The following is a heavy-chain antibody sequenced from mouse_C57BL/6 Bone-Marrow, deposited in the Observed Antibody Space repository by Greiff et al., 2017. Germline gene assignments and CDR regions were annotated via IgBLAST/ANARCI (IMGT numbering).Heavy chain of an antibody. D-gene: IGHD1-1*01. Sequence: QVQLQQPGAELVKPGASVKLSCKASGYTFTSYWMQWVKQRPGQGLEWIGEIDPSDSYTNYNQKFKGKATLTVDTASSTAYMQLSSLTSADSAVYYCARDYYGSSMYAYWGQGTLVTGSA. CDR3: ARDYYGSSMYAY. J-gene: IGHJ3*01. CDR2: IDPSDSYT. V-gene: IGHV1-50*01. CDR1: GYTFTSYW.